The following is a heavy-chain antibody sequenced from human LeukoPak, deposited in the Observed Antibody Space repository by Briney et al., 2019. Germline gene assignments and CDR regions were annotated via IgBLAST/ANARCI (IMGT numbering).Heavy chain of an antibody. Sequence: GGSLRLSCAASGFTFSSYAMSWVRQAPGKGLEWVSAISGSGGSTYYADSVKGRFTISRDNSKNTWYLQMNSLRAEDTAVYYCARASSDGVVPAATSFDFWGQGTLVTVSS. J-gene: IGHJ4*02. D-gene: IGHD2-2*01. V-gene: IGHV3-23*01. CDR3: ARASSDGVVPAATSFDF. CDR1: GFTFSSYA. CDR2: ISGSGGST.